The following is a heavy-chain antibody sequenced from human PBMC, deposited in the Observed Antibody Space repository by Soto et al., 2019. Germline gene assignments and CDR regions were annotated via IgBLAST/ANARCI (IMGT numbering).Heavy chain of an antibody. Sequence: GGSLRLSCASSGFTFSSYWMSWVRQATGKGLEWVANIKQDGSEKYYVDSVKGRFTISRDNAKNSLYLQMNSLRAEDTAVYYCARVRVGGLRYFDWHIGDYYYGMDVWGQGTTVTVSS. V-gene: IGHV3-7*04. CDR2: IKQDGSEK. CDR1: GFTFSSYW. D-gene: IGHD3-9*01. J-gene: IGHJ6*02. CDR3: ARVRVGGLRYFDWHIGDYYYGMDV.